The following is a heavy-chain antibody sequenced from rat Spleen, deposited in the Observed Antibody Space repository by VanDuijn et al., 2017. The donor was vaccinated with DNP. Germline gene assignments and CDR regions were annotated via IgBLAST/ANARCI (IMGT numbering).Heavy chain of an antibody. Sequence: QVQLKESGPGLVQPSQTLSLTCTVSGFLLTSNSIHWVRQPPGKGLEWVGAIWSGGSTDYNSALKSRLPITRDTSKSQVFLKMNSLQTEDTAIYYCTRGYSGEGAMDAWGQGTSVTVSS. CDR1: GFLLTSNS. CDR2: IWSGGST. CDR3: TRGYSGEGAMDA. J-gene: IGHJ4*01. D-gene: IGHD1-1*01. V-gene: IGHV2-1*01.